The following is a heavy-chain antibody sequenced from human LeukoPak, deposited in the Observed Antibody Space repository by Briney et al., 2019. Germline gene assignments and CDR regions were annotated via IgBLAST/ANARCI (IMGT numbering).Heavy chain of an antibody. D-gene: IGHD5-24*01. Sequence: GGSLRLSCAASGFTFSGYGMHWARQAPGKGLEWVAVIWYDGSNKYYADSVKGRFTISRDNSKNTLYLQMNSLRAEDTAVYYCARAGSRDGYNWFDYWGQGTLVTVPS. CDR3: ARAGSRDGYNWFDY. CDR1: GFTFSGYG. J-gene: IGHJ4*02. CDR2: IWYDGSNK. V-gene: IGHV3-33*01.